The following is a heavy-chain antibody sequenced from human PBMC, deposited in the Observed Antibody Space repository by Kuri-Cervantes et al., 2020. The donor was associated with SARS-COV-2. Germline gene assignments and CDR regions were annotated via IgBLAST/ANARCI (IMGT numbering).Heavy chain of an antibody. D-gene: IGHD2-2*01. CDR1: GFAFDDYA. Sequence: SLKISCAASGFAFDDYAMHWVRQAPGKGLEWVSGISWNSGSIGYADSVKGRFTISRDNAKNSLYLQMNSLRAEDTAVYYCAKDQQRRYCSSTSCYFSGFDIWGQGTMVTVSS. CDR2: ISWNSGSI. CDR3: AKDQQRRYCSSTSCYFSGFDI. V-gene: IGHV3-9*01. J-gene: IGHJ3*02.